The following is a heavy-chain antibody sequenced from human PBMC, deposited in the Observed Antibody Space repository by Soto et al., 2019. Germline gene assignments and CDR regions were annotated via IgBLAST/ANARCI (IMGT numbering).Heavy chain of an antibody. V-gene: IGHV1-69*12. D-gene: IGHD7-27*01. J-gene: IGHJ6*02. CDR1: GGTFSSYA. CDR2: IIPIFGTA. CDR3: ARDSGFYYYYGMDV. Sequence: QVQLVQSGAEVKKPGSSVKVSCKASGGTFSSYAISWVRQAPGQGLEWMGGIIPIFGTANYAQKFQGRVTXXAXEXXSTAYMELSSLRSEDTAVYYCARDSGFYYYYGMDVWGQGTTVTVSS.